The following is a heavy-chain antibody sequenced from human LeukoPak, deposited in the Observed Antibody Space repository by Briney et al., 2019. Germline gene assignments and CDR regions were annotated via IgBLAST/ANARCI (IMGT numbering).Heavy chain of an antibody. D-gene: IGHD6-19*01. CDR2: ISGSGGGT. Sequence: GGSLRLSCAASGFTFSSYAMSWVRQTPGKGLEWVSAISGSGGGTYYADSVKGRFTISRDNSKNTLYLQMNSLRAEDTAVYYCAKVGKQWLALASLYDYWGQGTLVTVSS. V-gene: IGHV3-23*01. J-gene: IGHJ4*02. CDR1: GFTFSSYA. CDR3: AKVGKQWLALASLYDY.